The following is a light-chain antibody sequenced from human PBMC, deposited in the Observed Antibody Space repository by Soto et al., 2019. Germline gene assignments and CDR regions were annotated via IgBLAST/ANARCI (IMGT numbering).Light chain of an antibody. CDR1: SSDVGGYNY. CDR2: EVS. CDR3: NSYTLTSTYL. Sequence: QSVLTHPASVSGSPGQSITISCTGSSSDVGGYNYVSWYQHHPGKAPKLILYEVSNRPSGVSNRFSGSKSGITASLTISGLRAEDEADYSCNSYTLTSTYLFGSGTKVTVL. J-gene: IGLJ1*01. V-gene: IGLV2-14*01.